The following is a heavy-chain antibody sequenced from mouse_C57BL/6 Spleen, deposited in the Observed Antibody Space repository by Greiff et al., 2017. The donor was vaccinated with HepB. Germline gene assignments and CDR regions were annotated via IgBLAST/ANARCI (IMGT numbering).Heavy chain of an antibody. CDR3: ARPARVVAKRFDY. Sequence: VQLQQPGAELVKPGASVKMSCKASGYTFTSYWITWVKQRPGQGLEWIGDIYPGSGSTNYNEKFKSKATLTVDTSSSTAYMQLSSLTSEDSAVYYCARPARVVAKRFDYWGQGTTLTVSS. J-gene: IGHJ2*01. CDR2: IYPGSGST. D-gene: IGHD1-1*01. CDR1: GYTFTSYW. V-gene: IGHV1-55*01.